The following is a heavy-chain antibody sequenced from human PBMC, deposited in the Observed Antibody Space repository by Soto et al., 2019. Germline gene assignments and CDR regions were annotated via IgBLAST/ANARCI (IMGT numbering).Heavy chain of an antibody. CDR1: GSAFTSYG. J-gene: IGHJ4*02. V-gene: IGHV1-18*01. D-gene: IGHD5-18*01. CDR3: ARAPPRDTAMAAFDY. CDR2: ISAYNGNT. Sequence: APVKAPSKDSGSAFTSYGSRWGQQAPGQGLEWMGWISAYNGNTNYAQKLQGRVTMTTDTSTSTAYMELRSLRSDDTAVYYCARAPPRDTAMAAFDYWGQGTLVTGSS.